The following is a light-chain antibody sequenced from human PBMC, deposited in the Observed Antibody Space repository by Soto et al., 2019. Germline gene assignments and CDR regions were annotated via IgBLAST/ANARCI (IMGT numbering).Light chain of an antibody. J-gene: IGKJ1*01. V-gene: IGKV3-15*01. CDR1: QSVSSN. CDR2: GAS. CDR3: QQYNNWPPDRT. Sequence: EIVMTQSPATLSVSPGERATLSCRASQSVSSNLAWYQQKPGQAPRLLIYGASPRATGIPARYSGSGSGTEVTLTISSLQSEDFEIYFCQQYNNWPPDRTFGQGTKVEIK.